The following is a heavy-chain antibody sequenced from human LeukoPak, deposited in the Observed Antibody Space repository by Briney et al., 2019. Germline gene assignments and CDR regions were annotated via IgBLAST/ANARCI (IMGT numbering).Heavy chain of an antibody. D-gene: IGHD3-9*01. CDR3: ARDHYDILTGYLY. V-gene: IGHV3-74*01. J-gene: IGHJ4*02. CDR1: GFTFSSYW. Sequence: GGSLRLSCAASGFTFSSYWMHWVRQAPGKGLVWVSRINSDGSSTSYANSVKGRFTISRDNAKNTLYLQMNSLRAEDTAVYYCARDHYDILTGYLYWGQGTLVTVSS. CDR2: INSDGSST.